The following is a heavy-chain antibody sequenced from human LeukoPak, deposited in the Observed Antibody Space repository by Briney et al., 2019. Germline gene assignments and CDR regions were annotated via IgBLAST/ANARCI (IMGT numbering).Heavy chain of an antibody. CDR3: AKAVYGDFQSTVDY. Sequence: PGRSLRLSCAAAGFSFEGYAMHRVRQPPGKGLEGVSGVSWNSGNVGYAHSVKGRFTISRDNAKNFLYLQMSSLRAEDTALSHCAKAVYGDFQSTVDYWGRGTLVTVSS. D-gene: IGHD4-17*01. J-gene: IGHJ4*02. CDR1: GFSFEGYA. V-gene: IGHV3-9*01. CDR2: VSWNSGNV.